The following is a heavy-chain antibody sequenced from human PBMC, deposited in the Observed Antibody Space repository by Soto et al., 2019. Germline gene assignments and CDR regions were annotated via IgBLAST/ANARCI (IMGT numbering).Heavy chain of an antibody. CDR3: ARALRYYDSSDYYFDVGLDY. D-gene: IGHD3-22*01. Sequence: PSETLSLTCTVSGGSISSGDYYWSWIRQPPGKGLEWIGYIYYSGSTYYNPSLKSRVTISVDTSKNQFSLKLSSVTAADTAVYYCARALRYYDSSDYYFDVGLDYWGQGTLVTVSS. CDR1: GGSISSGDYY. V-gene: IGHV4-30-4*01. J-gene: IGHJ4*02. CDR2: IYYSGST.